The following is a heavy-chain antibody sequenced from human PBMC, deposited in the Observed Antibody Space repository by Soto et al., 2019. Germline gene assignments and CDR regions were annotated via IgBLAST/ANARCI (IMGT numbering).Heavy chain of an antibody. Sequence: LRLSCAASGFTFSSYGMHWVRQAPGKGLEWVAVISYDGSNKYYADSVKGRFTISRDNSKNTLYLQMNSLRAEDTAVYYCAKEGRYYDILTGLHFDYWGQGTLVTSPQ. CDR2: ISYDGSNK. J-gene: IGHJ4*02. CDR1: GFTFSSYG. D-gene: IGHD3-9*01. V-gene: IGHV3-30*18. CDR3: AKEGRYYDILTGLHFDY.